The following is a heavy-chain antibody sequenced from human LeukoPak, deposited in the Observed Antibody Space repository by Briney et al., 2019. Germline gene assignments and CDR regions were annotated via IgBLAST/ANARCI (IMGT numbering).Heavy chain of an antibody. Sequence: GVSLRLSCAVSGFTFSSYAISWVRQAPGKGLEWVSAISNNGRTYYAESAKGRFTISRDNSKNTVHLQMNSLRAEDTAVYYCTKESPYAVRGTGRLYYFDYWGQGALVTVSS. CDR1: GFTFSSYA. CDR2: ISNNGRT. J-gene: IGHJ4*02. D-gene: IGHD6-19*01. V-gene: IGHV3-23*01. CDR3: TKESPYAVRGTGRLYYFDY.